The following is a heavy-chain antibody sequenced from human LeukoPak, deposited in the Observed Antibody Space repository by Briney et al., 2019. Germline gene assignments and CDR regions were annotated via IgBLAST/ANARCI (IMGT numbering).Heavy chain of an antibody. D-gene: IGHD3-10*01. CDR3: ARGRGRYYYGSGSYYLVY. CDR1: GYTFTSYD. CDR2: MNPNSGST. Sequence: ASVKVSCKASGYTFTSYDINWVRQATGQGLEWMGWMNPNSGSTGYAQKFQGRVTMTRNTSISTAYMGLSSLRSEDTAVYYCARGRGRYYYGSGSYYLVYWGQGTLVTVSS. J-gene: IGHJ4*02. V-gene: IGHV1-8*01.